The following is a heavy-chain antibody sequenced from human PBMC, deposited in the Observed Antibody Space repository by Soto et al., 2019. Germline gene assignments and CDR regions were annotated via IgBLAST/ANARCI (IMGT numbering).Heavy chain of an antibody. D-gene: IGHD3-10*01. CDR3: ARVGSGSYYFDY. CDR1: GGSISSGAYY. V-gene: IGHV4-31*03. CDR2: IYYSGRT. Sequence: QVQLQESVPGLVKPSQTLSLTCTVSGGSISSGAYYWSWIRQHPGKGLEWIGYIYYSGRTYYNPSIMSRVTRSVDTSKNQFPLKLSSVTAADTAVYYCARVGSGSYYFDYWGQGTLVTVAS. J-gene: IGHJ4*02.